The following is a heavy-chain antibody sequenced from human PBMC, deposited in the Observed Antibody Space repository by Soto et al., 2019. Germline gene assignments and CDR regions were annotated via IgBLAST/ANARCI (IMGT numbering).Heavy chain of an antibody. CDR2: ISSSGSTI. J-gene: IGHJ6*03. Sequence: GGSLRLSCAASGFTFSDYYMSWIRQAPGKGLEWVSYISSSGSTIYYADSVKGRFTISRDNAKNSLYLQMNSLRAEDTAVYYCARVSGVHGYTYYYYYMDVWGKGTTVTVSS. D-gene: IGHD5-12*01. V-gene: IGHV3-11*01. CDR3: ARVSGVHGYTYYYYYMDV. CDR1: GFTFSDYY.